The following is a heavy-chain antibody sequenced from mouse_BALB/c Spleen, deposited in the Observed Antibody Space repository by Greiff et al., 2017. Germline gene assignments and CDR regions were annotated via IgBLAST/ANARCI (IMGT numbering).Heavy chain of an antibody. J-gene: IGHJ1*01. V-gene: IGHV2-9*02. CDR2: IWAGGST. CDR1: GFSLTSYG. Sequence: VKLMESGPGLVAPSQSLSITCTVSGFSLTSYGVHWVRQPPGKGLEWLGVIWAGGSTNYNSALMSRLSISKDNSKSQVFLKMNSLQTDDTAMYYCARGPDFDVWGAGTTVTVSS. CDR3: ARGPDFDV.